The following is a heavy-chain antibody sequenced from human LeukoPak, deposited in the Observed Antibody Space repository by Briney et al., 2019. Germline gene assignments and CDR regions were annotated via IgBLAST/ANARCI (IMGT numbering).Heavy chain of an antibody. CDR1: GFTFSSYA. D-gene: IGHD2-15*01. CDR3: AKRLRPSGGAFDI. V-gene: IGHV3-64D*06. Sequence: GGSLRLSCSASGFTFSSYAMHWVRQALGKGLEYVSAISSNGGSTYYADSVKGRFTISRDNSKNTLYLQMSSLRAEDTAIYYCAKRLRPSGGAFDIWGQGTMVIVSS. J-gene: IGHJ3*02. CDR2: ISSNGGST.